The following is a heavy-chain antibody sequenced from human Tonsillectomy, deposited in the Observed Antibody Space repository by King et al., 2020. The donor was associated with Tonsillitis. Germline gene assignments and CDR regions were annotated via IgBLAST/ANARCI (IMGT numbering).Heavy chain of an antibody. CDR3: ATTSGPGGTFDF. V-gene: IGHV3-7*03. CDR2: IKQDGSEK. D-gene: IGHD3-16*01. Sequence: VQLVESGGGLVQPGGSLRLSCAASGITFSSYWMSWVRQTPGKGLEWVANIKQDGSEKYYVDYVKGRFTISRDNAKNSLYLHMNSLIAEDMAVYYCATTSGPGGTFDFWGQGTMVTVSS. CDR1: GITFSSYW. J-gene: IGHJ3*01.